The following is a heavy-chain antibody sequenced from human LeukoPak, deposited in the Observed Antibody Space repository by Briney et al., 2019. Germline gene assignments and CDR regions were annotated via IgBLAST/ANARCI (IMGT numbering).Heavy chain of an antibody. Sequence: GGSLRLSCAASGSTFDIYWMSWVRQAPGKGLEWVANIKRDGTEKYYVDSVKGRFTISRDNAKNSLYLQMNSLRVEDTAVYYCARRGWDLLSFFDYWGQGILVTVSS. V-gene: IGHV3-7*01. CDR3: ARRGWDLLSFFDY. J-gene: IGHJ4*02. D-gene: IGHD1-26*01. CDR2: IKRDGTEK. CDR1: GSTFDIYW.